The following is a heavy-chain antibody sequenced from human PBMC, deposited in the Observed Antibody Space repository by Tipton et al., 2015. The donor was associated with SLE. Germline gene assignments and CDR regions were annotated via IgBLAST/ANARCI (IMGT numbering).Heavy chain of an antibody. J-gene: IGHJ4*02. CDR2: IYHSGST. V-gene: IGHV4-31*03. CDR3: ARDADSSSWYYFDY. D-gene: IGHD6-13*01. Sequence: TLSLTCTVSGGSISSGDYYWSWIRQHPGKGLEWIGYIYHSGSTDYNASLKSRVTISVDTSKNQFSLKLSSVTAADTAVYYCARDADSSSWYYFDYWGQGTLVTVSS. CDR1: GGSISSGDYY.